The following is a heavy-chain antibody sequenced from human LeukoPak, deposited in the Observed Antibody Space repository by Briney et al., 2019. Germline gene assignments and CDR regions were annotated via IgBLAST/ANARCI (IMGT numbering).Heavy chain of an antibody. J-gene: IGHJ4*02. D-gene: IGHD2-21*02. CDR2: ISGSGGST. V-gene: IGHV3-23*01. CDR1: GFTFSSYA. CDR3: AKDLPCGGDCWGFDY. Sequence: GGSLRLSCAAPGFTFSSYAMSWVRQAPGKGLEWVSAISGSGGSTYYADSVKGRFTISRDNSKNTLYLQMNSLRAEDTAVYYCAKDLPCGGDCWGFDYWGQGTVVTVSS.